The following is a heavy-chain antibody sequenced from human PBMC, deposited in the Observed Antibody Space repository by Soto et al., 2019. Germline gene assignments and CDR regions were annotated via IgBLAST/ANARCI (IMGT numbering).Heavy chain of an antibody. V-gene: IGHV1-46*01. CDR1: GYTFTSYY. CDR3: ARDRAYYYDSSGGAFDI. Sequence: ASVKVSCKASGYTFTSYYMHWVRQAPGQGLEWMGIINPSGGSTSYAQKFQGKLTMTRDTSTSTVYMELSSLRSEDTAVYYCARDRAYYYDSSGGAFDIWGQGTMVTVAS. J-gene: IGHJ3*02. CDR2: INPSGGST. D-gene: IGHD3-22*01.